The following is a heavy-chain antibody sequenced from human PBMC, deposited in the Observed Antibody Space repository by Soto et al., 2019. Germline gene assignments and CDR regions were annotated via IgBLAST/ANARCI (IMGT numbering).Heavy chain of an antibody. J-gene: IGHJ4*02. D-gene: IGHD6-13*01. Sequence: EVQLLESGGGLVQPGGSLRLSCAASGFTFSSYAMSWVRQAPGKGLEWVSIISGSGGGTYYADSAKGRFTISRDNSKNTQYLQLNSLRAEDTAVYCCVKGDSSWSYFDFWGQGTLVTVSS. CDR2: ISGSGGGT. CDR1: GFTFSSYA. V-gene: IGHV3-23*01. CDR3: VKGDSSWSYFDF.